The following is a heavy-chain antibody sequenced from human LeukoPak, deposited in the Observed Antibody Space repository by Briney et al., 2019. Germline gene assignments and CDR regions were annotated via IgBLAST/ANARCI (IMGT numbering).Heavy chain of an antibody. J-gene: IGHJ4*02. CDR1: GYTFTAHH. CDR2: INPDSGGT. V-gene: IGHV1-2*02. Sequence: ASVKVSCKASGYTFTAHHIHWVRQAPGQGLEWMGWINPDSGGTHYAQKFQGRVTMTRDTSISTAYMELSRVRSDDTAVYYCARGSAGRPYYFDYWGQGTLVTVSS. CDR3: ARGSAGRPYYFDY.